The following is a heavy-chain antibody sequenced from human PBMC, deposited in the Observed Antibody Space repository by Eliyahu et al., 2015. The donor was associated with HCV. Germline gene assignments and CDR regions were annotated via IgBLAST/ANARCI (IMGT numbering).Heavy chain of an antibody. J-gene: IGHJ2*01. D-gene: IGHD6-19*01. CDR1: GFTFDXYA. CDR3: AKDNGGWSAYFDL. V-gene: IGHV3-9*01. CDR2: ISWNSGVT. Sequence: EVQLVESGGALVXPGRSLXLSCTAXGFTFDXYAMHWVRQVPGKGLEWVSAISWNSGVTAYANSVKGRFSVSRDNAKNSLYLQMNSLKAEDTALYYCAKDNGGWSAYFDLWGRGTLVTVSS.